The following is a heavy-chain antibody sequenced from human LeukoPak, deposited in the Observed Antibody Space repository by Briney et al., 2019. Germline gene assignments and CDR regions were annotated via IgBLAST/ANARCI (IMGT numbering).Heavy chain of an antibody. Sequence: ASVKVSCKASGGTFSGYAISWVRQAPGQGLEWMGGIIPIFGTANYAQKFQGRVTITADESTSTAYMELSSLRSEDTAVYYCARDLVFGNGHWFDPWGQGTLVTVSS. CDR3: ARDLVFGNGHWFDP. CDR1: GGTFSGYA. CDR2: IIPIFGTA. D-gene: IGHD3-3*01. J-gene: IGHJ5*02. V-gene: IGHV1-69*13.